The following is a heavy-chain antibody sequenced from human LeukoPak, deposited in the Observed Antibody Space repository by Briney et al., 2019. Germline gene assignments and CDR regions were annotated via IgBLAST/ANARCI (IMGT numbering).Heavy chain of an antibody. J-gene: IGHJ4*02. V-gene: IGHV4-38-2*02. CDR3: ARDQDYYGSGSYGPDY. CDR1: GYSITSGYY. Sequence: SETLSLTCTVSGYSITSGYYWGWIRQPPGKGLEWIGSIYQSGSTFYNPSLKSRVTISVDTSKNQFSLKLSSVTAADTAVYYCARDQDYYGSGSYGPDYWGQGTLVTVS. D-gene: IGHD3-10*01. CDR2: IYQSGST.